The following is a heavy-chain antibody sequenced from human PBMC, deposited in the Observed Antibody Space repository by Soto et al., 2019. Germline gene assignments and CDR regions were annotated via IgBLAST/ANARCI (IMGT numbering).Heavy chain of an antibody. J-gene: IGHJ3*02. V-gene: IGHV1-46*03. Sequence: ASVKVSCKASGYTFTSYYMHWVRQAPGQGLEWMGIINPSGGSTSYAQKFQGRVTMTRDTSTSTVYMELSSLRSEDTAVYYCARERARITMIAPNDAFDIWGQGTMVTVSS. D-gene: IGHD3-22*01. CDR3: ARERARITMIAPNDAFDI. CDR2: INPSGGST. CDR1: GYTFTSYY.